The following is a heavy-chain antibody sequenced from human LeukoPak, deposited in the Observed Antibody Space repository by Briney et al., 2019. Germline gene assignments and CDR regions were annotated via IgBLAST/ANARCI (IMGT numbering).Heavy chain of an antibody. D-gene: IGHD6-13*01. V-gene: IGHV4-59*01. Sequence: SETLSLTCTVSGGSISSYYWSRIRQPPGKGLEWIGYIYYSGSTNYNPSLKSRVTISVDTSKNQFSLKLSSVTAADTAVYYCARMLAAAGPPYFDYWGQGTLVTVSS. CDR2: IYYSGST. CDR3: ARMLAAAGPPYFDY. CDR1: GGSISSYY. J-gene: IGHJ4*02.